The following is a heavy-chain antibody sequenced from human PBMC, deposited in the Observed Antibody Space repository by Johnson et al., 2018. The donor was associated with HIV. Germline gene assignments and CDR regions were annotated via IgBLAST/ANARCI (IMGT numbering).Heavy chain of an antibody. D-gene: IGHD1-14*01. CDR2: INWNGGCT. CDR1: GFTLDDYD. CDR3: ARGPKNPGLDAFDI. J-gene: IGHJ3*02. V-gene: IGHV3-20*04. Sequence: VQLVESGGGVVQPGRSLRLSCAASGFTLDDYDMSWVRQTPGKGLEWVSGINWNGGCTDYADSVKGRFTISRDNAKNSLYLQMNSLRAEDTAFYYCARGPKNPGLDAFDIWGQGTVVTVSS.